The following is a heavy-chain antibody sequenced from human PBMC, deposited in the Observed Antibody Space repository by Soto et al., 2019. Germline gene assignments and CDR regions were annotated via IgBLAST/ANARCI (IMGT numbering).Heavy chain of an antibody. CDR2: ISHDGSYK. CDR1: GFTFSSYG. J-gene: IGHJ4*02. CDR3: AKQLFDIVLVPAACLDY. V-gene: IGHV3-30*18. Sequence: GGSLRLSCAASGFTFSSYGMHWVRQAPGKGLEWVALISHDGSYKYYADSVKGRFTISRDNSKNTLYLQMNSLRAEDTAVYYCAKQLFDIVLVPAACLDYWGQGTPVTVSS. D-gene: IGHD2-2*01.